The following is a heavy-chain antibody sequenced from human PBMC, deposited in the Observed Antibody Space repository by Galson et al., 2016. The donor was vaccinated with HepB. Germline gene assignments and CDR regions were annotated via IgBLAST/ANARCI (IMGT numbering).Heavy chain of an antibody. D-gene: IGHD3-22*01. CDR1: GGTFSTYA. CDR2: IIPIFSTS. CDR3: ARAGYYYDSSGDYEGGYYFDY. J-gene: IGHJ4*02. V-gene: IGHV1-69*01. Sequence: SGGTFSTYAISWVRQAPEHGLEWMGGIIPIFSTSNYAQKFQDRVTITADESTRTAYLELSSLRSEDTAVYYCARAGYYYDSSGDYEGGYYFDYWGQGTLVTVSS.